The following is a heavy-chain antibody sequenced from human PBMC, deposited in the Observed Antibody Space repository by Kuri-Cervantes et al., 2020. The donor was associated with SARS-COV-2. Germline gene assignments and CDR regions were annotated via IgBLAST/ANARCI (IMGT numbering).Heavy chain of an antibody. CDR3: AKAISNYPSYYYYGMDV. CDR1: GFTFSNYW. J-gene: IGHJ6*02. Sequence: GESLKISCAASGFTFSNYWMYWVRQAPGKGLVWVSRINSDGSTTGYADSVKGRFTISRDNAKNTLYLQMNSLRAEDTAVYYCAKAISNYPSYYYYGMDVWGQGTTVTVSS. D-gene: IGHD4-11*01. V-gene: IGHV3-74*01. CDR2: INSDGSTT.